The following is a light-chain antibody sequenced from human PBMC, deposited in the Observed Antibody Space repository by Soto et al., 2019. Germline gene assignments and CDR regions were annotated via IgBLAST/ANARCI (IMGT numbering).Light chain of an antibody. Sequence: QSALTQPASVSGSPGQSITISCTGTSSDVGNYNYVSWYQQHPGKAPKLMIYEVSNRPSGVSNRFSGYTSGNTASLVISGLQAEDEADYYCSSYTNSDALVFGGGTKLTVL. CDR2: EVS. CDR1: SSDVGNYNY. J-gene: IGLJ3*02. CDR3: SSYTNSDALV. V-gene: IGLV2-14*01.